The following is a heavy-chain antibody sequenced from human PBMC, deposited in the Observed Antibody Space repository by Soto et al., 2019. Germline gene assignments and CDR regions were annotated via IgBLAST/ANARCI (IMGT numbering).Heavy chain of an antibody. CDR2: ISYDGSNK. V-gene: IGHV3-30*03. CDR3: ARGPKYDSSGPLPY. CDR1: GFTFSSYG. J-gene: IGHJ4*02. D-gene: IGHD3-22*01. Sequence: QVQLVESGGGVVQPGRSLRLSCAASGFTFSSYGMHWVRQAPGKGLEWVAVISYDGSNKYYADSVKGRFTISRDNSKNTLYLQMNSLRAEDTAVYYCARGPKYDSSGPLPYWGQGTLVTVSS.